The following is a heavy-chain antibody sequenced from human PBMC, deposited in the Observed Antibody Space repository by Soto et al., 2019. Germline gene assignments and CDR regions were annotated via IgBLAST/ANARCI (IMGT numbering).Heavy chain of an antibody. CDR3: AKDRGGRAIFGVLIIDGMDV. CDR2: ISASGGST. V-gene: IGHV3-23*01. Sequence: EVQLLESGGGLVQPGGSLRVSCAASGFSFSSYAMNWVRQAPGKGLEWVSAISASGGSTYYAAAVEGRFTISRDNSRNTLYLQMNGLRAEDTAEYYCAKDRGGRAIFGVLIIDGMDVWGQGTTVTVSS. D-gene: IGHD3-3*01. CDR1: GFSFSSYA. J-gene: IGHJ6*02.